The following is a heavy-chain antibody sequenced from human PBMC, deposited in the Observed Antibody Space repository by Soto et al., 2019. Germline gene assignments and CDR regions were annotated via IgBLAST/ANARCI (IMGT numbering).Heavy chain of an antibody. CDR3: AKGAARYSDY. CDR2: ISGGTGST. J-gene: IGHJ4*02. CDR1: GFSFGTYA. V-gene: IGHV3-23*01. D-gene: IGHD1-26*01. Sequence: GGSLRLSCVASGFSFGTYAMTWVRQVPGKGLEWVSTISGGTGSTFYADSVKGRFTISRDISKKMLFLHMNGLRGEDTGTYYCAKGAARYSDYWGRGTLVTVSS.